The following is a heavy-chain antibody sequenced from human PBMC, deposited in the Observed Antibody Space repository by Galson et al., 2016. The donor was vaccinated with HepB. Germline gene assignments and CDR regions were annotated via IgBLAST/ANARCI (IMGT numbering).Heavy chain of an antibody. V-gene: IGHV5-51*01. Sequence: QSGAEVKEPGESLKISCQGSGYSFTSYWIGWVRQMPGKGLEWMGIIYPGDSDTIYNPSFRGQVTMSADKSISTAYLQWSSLKASDTAIYFCARLSTAVYPDVWGRGTTVTVSS. CDR1: GYSFTSYW. CDR3: ARLSTAVYPDV. CDR2: IYPGDSDT. D-gene: IGHD4-23*01. J-gene: IGHJ6*02.